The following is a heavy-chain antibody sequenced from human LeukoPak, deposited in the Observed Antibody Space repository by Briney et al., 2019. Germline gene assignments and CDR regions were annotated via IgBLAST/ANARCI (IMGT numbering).Heavy chain of an antibody. CDR2: TNPNSGGT. V-gene: IGHV1-2*02. CDR1: GYTFTGYY. CDR3: ARGRGENGDYEFDY. D-gene: IGHD4-17*01. J-gene: IGHJ4*02. Sequence: GASVKVSCKASGYTFTGYYMHWVRQAPGQGLEWMGWTNPNSGGTNYAQKFPGRVTMTRDTSISTAYMELSRLRSDDTAVYYCARGRGENGDYEFDYWGQGTLVTVSS.